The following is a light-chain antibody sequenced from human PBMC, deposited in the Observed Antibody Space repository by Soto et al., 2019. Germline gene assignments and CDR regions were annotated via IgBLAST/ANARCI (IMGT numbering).Light chain of an antibody. J-gene: IGKJ4*02. CDR3: QQYNNAPLT. Sequence: EIVMTQSPATLSVSPGERATLSCRASQSVSSKLAWYQQKPGQAPRLLIYGASTRATGIPARFSGSGSGTDFTLTISSLQSEDFAAYYCQQYNNAPLTFGGGTKVEIK. V-gene: IGKV3-15*01. CDR2: GAS. CDR1: QSVSSK.